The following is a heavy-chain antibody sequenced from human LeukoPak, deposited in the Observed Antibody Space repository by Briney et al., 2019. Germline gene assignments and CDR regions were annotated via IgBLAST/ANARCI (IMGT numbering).Heavy chain of an antibody. J-gene: IGHJ5*02. V-gene: IGHV1-18*01. CDR2: INAYNGNT. Sequence: ASVKVSCKASGYTFTSYGISWVRQAPGQGLEWMGWINAYNGNTNYAQKLQGRVTMTTNTPTSTAYMELRSLSTAHTAVYFCAREGLQWRWFVPRGEGALVTVSS. CDR1: GYTFTSYG. CDR3: AREGLQWRWFVP. D-gene: IGHD6-19*01.